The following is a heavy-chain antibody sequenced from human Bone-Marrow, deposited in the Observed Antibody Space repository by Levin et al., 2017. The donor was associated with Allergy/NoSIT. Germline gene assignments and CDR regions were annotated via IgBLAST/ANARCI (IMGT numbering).Heavy chain of an antibody. V-gene: IGHV3-23*01. J-gene: IGHJ4*02. Sequence: ASVKVSCAASGFTLSSYAMSWVRQAPGKGLDWVSAISGSGTSTYYADSVKGRFTISRDNSMTTLYLQMNSLRAEDTAVYYCAKGAGWVAGAVALIWGQGTLVTVSS. CDR3: AKGAGWVAGAVALI. D-gene: IGHD6-19*01. CDR2: ISGSGTST. CDR1: GFTLSSYA.